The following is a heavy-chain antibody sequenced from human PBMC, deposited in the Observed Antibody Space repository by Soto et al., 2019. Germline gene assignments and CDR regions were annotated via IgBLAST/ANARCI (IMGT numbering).Heavy chain of an antibody. J-gene: IGHJ4*02. D-gene: IGHD1-20*01. Sequence: GGSLRLSCAASGFTFSSNYMHWVRQAPGKGLVWVSRIKTDGSSTTYADSVRGRFTISRDNAQNTLYLQMNSLRAEDTALYYCAKDLTSVTGSYFDYWGQGTLVTVSS. V-gene: IGHV3-74*01. CDR1: GFTFSSNY. CDR2: IKTDGSST. CDR3: AKDLTSVTGSYFDY.